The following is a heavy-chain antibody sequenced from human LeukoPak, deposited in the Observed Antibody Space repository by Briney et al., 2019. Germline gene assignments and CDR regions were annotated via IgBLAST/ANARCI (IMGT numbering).Heavy chain of an antibody. J-gene: IGHJ4*02. CDR3: ARFTTYDYDGSTYSSPYYFDY. V-gene: IGHV4-59*01. Sequence: SETLSLTCTVPGGSISSYYWSWVRQPPGKGLEWIGYIYYTGSTNYNPSLKSPVTISADTSENQFSLKLSSVTAADTAVYYCARFTTYDYDGSTYSSPYYFDYWGQGSLVTVSS. D-gene: IGHD3-22*01. CDR1: GGSISSYY. CDR2: IYYTGST.